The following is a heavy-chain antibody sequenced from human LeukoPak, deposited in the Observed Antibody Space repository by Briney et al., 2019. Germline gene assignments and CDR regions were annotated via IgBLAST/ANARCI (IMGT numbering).Heavy chain of an antibody. D-gene: IGHD1-7*01. CDR3: ARDRTGTTWSWSDP. CDR2: INPNSGGT. V-gene: IGHV1-2*02. J-gene: IGHJ5*02. Sequence: ASVKVSCKASGYTFTGYYMHWVRQAPGQGLEWMGWINPNSGGTNYAQKFQGRVTMTRDTSISTAYMELSRLRSDDTAVYYCARDRTGTTWSWSDPWGQGSLVTVSS. CDR1: GYTFTGYY.